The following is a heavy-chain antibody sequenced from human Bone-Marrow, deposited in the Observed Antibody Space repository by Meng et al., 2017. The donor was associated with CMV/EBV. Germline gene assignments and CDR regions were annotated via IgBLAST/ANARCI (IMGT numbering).Heavy chain of an antibody. CDR3: ARGDTPYYYDSSGYRKVFDY. D-gene: IGHD3-22*01. J-gene: IGHJ4*02. V-gene: IGHV3-30*19. CDR1: GFTFSSYG. Sequence: LSLTCAASGFTFSSYGMHWVRQAPGKGLEWVAVISYDGSNKYYADSVKGRFTISRDNSKNTLYLQMNSLRAEDTAVYYCARGDTPYYYDSSGYRKVFDYWGQGTLVTVSS. CDR2: ISYDGSNK.